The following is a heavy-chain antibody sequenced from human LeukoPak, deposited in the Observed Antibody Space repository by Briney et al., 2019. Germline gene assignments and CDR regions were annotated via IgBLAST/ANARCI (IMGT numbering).Heavy chain of an antibody. J-gene: IGHJ3*02. D-gene: IGHD6-6*01. CDR1: GGSISSYY. V-gene: IGHV4-59*01. Sequence: PSETLSLTCTVFGGSISSYYWSWIRQPPGKGLEWIGYIYYSGSTNYNPSLKSRVTISVDTSKNQFSLKLSSVTAADTAVYYCARIEYSSSSGAFDIWGQGTMVTVSS. CDR3: ARIEYSSSSGAFDI. CDR2: IYYSGST.